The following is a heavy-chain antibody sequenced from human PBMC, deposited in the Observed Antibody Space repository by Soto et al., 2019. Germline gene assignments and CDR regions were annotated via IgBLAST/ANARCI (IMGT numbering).Heavy chain of an antibody. CDR2: ITYSGGNK. J-gene: IGHJ4*02. Sequence: GGSLRLSCAASGFTFSSYGMHWVRQAPGKGLEWVAAITYSGGNKYYADSVKGRFTISRDNSKNTLYLQMNSLRAEDTAVYYCEKENGYSSSWFEFDYWGQGTLVTVSS. V-gene: IGHV3-30*18. CDR3: EKENGYSSSWFEFDY. CDR1: GFTFSSYG. D-gene: IGHD6-13*01.